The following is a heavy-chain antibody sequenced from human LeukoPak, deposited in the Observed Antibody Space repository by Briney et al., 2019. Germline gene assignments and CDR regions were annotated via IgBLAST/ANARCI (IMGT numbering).Heavy chain of an antibody. CDR1: EFTFSSYL. Sequence: PGGSLRLSCAASEFTFSSYLMHWVRQAPGKGLVWVSRINSDGSSTVYADSVKGRFTISRDNAKNTLYLQMNSLRAEDTAVYYCARDTPGEEVDYWGQGTLVAVSS. J-gene: IGHJ4*02. CDR3: ARDTPGEEVDY. V-gene: IGHV3-74*01. CDR2: INSDGSST. D-gene: IGHD2-21*01.